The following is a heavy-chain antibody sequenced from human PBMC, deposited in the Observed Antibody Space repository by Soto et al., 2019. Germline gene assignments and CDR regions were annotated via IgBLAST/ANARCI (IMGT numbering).Heavy chain of an antibody. J-gene: IGHJ6*02. Sequence: APVKVSCKASGYTFTSYGISWVRQAPGQGLEWMGWISAYNGNTNYEQKLQGRVTMTTDTPTSTAYMELRSLRTDDTAVYNCARDSRYYDSSGYYKYVNLQDYYYGMDVWGQGTTVTVSS. CDR3: ARDSRYYDSSGYYKYVNLQDYYYGMDV. CDR1: GYTFTSYG. CDR2: ISAYNGNT. V-gene: IGHV1-18*04. D-gene: IGHD3-22*01.